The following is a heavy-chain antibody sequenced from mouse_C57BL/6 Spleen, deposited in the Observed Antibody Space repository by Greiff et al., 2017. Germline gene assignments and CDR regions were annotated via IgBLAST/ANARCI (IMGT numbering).Heavy chain of an antibody. CDR1: GYTFTSYW. CDR3: ARGNAGGLAY. D-gene: IGHD3-3*01. Sequence: QVQLQQPGAELVMPGASVKLSCKASGYTFTSYWLHWVKQRPGQGLEWIGEIDPSDSYTNYNQKFKGKSTLTVDKSSSTAYMQLSSLTSEDSAVYYCARGNAGGLAYWGQGTLGTVSA. V-gene: IGHV1-69*01. CDR2: IDPSDSYT. J-gene: IGHJ3*01.